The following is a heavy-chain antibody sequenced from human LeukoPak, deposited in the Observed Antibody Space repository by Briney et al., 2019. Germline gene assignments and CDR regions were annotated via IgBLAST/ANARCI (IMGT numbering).Heavy chain of an antibody. CDR1: GYTFTSYG. CDR3: ARDPTIAVADYYFDY. V-gene: IGHV1-18*01. CDR2: ISAYNGNT. D-gene: IGHD6-19*01. Sequence: ASVKVSCKASGYTFTSYGISWVRQAPGQGLEWMGWISAYNGNTNYAQKLQGRVTMTTDTSTGTAYMELRSLRSDDTAVYYCARDPTIAVADYYFDYWGQGTLLTVSS. J-gene: IGHJ4*02.